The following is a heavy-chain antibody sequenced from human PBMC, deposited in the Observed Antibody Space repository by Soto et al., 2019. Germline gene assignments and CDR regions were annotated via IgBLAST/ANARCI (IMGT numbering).Heavy chain of an antibody. V-gene: IGHV3-23*01. Sequence: GPLRVSCSASGLSMSDYAMSWVRQPPGKGLEWVSSISDSGTKTFYADSVKGRFAISRDTSKNTVYMQMNNLRAEDTALYYCAKDGIRKDDYWGQGAVVSVSS. CDR2: ISDSGTKT. J-gene: IGHJ4*02. CDR3: AKDGIRKDDY. CDR1: GLSMSDYA.